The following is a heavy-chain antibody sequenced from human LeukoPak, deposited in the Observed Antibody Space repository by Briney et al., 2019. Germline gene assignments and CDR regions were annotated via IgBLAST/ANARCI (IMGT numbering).Heavy chain of an antibody. CDR3: ARGGDSSGYHYSLPLDY. V-gene: IGHV1-69*13. D-gene: IGHD3-22*01. CDR1: GGTFSSYA. J-gene: IGHJ4*02. Sequence: ASVKVSCKASGGTFSSYAISWVRQAPGQGLEWMGGITPVFGTANYAQKFQGRVTITADESTSTAYMELRSLRSDDTAVYYCARGGDSSGYHYSLPLDYWGQGTLVTVSS. CDR2: ITPVFGTA.